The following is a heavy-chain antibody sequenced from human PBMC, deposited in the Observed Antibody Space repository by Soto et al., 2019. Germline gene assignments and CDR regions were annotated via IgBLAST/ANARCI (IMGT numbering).Heavy chain of an antibody. CDR2: ISYDGSNK. D-gene: IGHD6-13*01. Sequence: PGGSLRLSCAASGFTFSSYGMHWVRQAPGKGLEWVAVISYDGSNKYYADSVKGRFTISRDNSKNTLYLQMNSLRAEDTAVYYCAKDPAAAGLNWFDPWGQGTLVTVSS. J-gene: IGHJ5*02. CDR1: GFTFSSYG. CDR3: AKDPAAAGLNWFDP. V-gene: IGHV3-30*18.